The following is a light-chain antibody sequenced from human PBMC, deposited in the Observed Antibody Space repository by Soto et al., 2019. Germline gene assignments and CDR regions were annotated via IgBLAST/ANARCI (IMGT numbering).Light chain of an antibody. J-gene: IGLJ3*02. V-gene: IGLV2-8*01. CDR2: EVS. Sequence: QSALTQHPSASGSPGQSVTISCTGTSSDVGGYNYVSWYQQHPGKAPKLMIYEVSKRPSGVPDRFSGSKSGNTASLTVSGLQAEDEADYYCSSYAGSNNGVFGGGTKLTVL. CDR3: SSYAGSNNGV. CDR1: SSDVGGYNY.